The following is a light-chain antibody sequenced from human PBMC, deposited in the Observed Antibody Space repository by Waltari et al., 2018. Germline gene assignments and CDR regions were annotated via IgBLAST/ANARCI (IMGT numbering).Light chain of an antibody. CDR3: CSYTISDTYV. V-gene: IGLV2-14*01. Sequence: QSALTHPASVSGSPGQSTTISCTGTSSDIGAYNYVSWYQPHPGKAPKLMIYEVTKRPSGVADRFSGSKSGNTASLPISGLQSEDEADYYCCSYTISDTYVFGTGTKVTVL. CDR2: EVT. CDR1: SSDIGAYNY. J-gene: IGLJ1*01.